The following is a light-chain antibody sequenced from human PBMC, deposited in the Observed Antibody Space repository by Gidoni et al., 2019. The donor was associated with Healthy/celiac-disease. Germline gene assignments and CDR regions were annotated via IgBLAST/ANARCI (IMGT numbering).Light chain of an antibody. CDR1: QSVSSY. Sequence: EIVLPHSPATLPLSPGERATLSCRASQSVSSYLAWYQQKPGQAPRLLIYDASNRATGIPARFSGSGSGTDFTLTISSLEPEDFAVYYCQQRSNWPPFTFGPGTKVDIK. V-gene: IGKV3-11*01. CDR3: QQRSNWPPFT. J-gene: IGKJ3*01. CDR2: DAS.